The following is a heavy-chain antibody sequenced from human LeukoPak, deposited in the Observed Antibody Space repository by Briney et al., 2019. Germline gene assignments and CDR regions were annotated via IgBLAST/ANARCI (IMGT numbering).Heavy chain of an antibody. CDR1: GYTFTSYD. V-gene: IGHV1-8*01. Sequence: ASVKVSCKASGYTFTSYDINWVRQATGQGLEWMGWMNPNSGNTGYAQKFQGRVTMTRNTSISTAYMELSSLRSEDTAVYYCASSLWLQLYYYYMDVWGKGTTVTVSS. CDR2: MNPNSGNT. D-gene: IGHD5-24*01. CDR3: ASSLWLQLYYYYMDV. J-gene: IGHJ6*03.